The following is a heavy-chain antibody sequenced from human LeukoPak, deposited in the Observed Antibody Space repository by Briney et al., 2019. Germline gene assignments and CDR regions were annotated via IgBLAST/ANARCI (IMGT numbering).Heavy chain of an antibody. Sequence: PSETLSLTCTVSGGSISSYYWRWIRQPPGKGLEWIGYIYYSGSTNYNPSLKSRVTISVDTHKNQFSLKLSSVTAADTAVYYCASSSGWYGDPIDYWGQGTLVTVSS. D-gene: IGHD6-19*01. CDR2: IYYSGST. CDR3: ASSSGWYGDPIDY. CDR1: GGSISSYY. V-gene: IGHV4-59*01. J-gene: IGHJ4*02.